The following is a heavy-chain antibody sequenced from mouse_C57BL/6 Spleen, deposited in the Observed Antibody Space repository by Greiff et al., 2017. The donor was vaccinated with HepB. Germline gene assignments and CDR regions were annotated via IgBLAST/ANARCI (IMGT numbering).Heavy chain of an antibody. CDR1: GFTFSSYA. J-gene: IGHJ2*01. CDR2: ISDGGSYT. D-gene: IGHD1-1*01. CDR3: ARAGGTTVVASWYFDY. Sequence: EVKVVESGGGLVKPGGSLKLSCAASGFTFSSYAMSWVRQTPEKRLEWVATISDGGSYTYYPDNVKGRFTISRDNAKNNLYLQMSHLKSEDTAMYYCARAGGTTVVASWYFDYWGQGTTLTVSS. V-gene: IGHV5-4*03.